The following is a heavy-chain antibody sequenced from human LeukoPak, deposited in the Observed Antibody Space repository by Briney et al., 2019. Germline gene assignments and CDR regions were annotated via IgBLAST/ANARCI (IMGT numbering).Heavy chain of an antibody. CDR2: IFWSGTT. CDR1: GVSIRGRDYF. Sequence: SETLSLTCTVSGVSIRGRDYFWSWIRQSPGKGLQWIGTIFWSGTTDYNPSLERRIAMSVDTSRNQFSLRVTSVTAADAAVYYCAKRGGYCWQYPSAFDLWGQGTMVIVSS. J-gene: IGHJ3*01. D-gene: IGHD6-25*01. V-gene: IGHV4-39*01. CDR3: AKRGGYCWQYPSAFDL.